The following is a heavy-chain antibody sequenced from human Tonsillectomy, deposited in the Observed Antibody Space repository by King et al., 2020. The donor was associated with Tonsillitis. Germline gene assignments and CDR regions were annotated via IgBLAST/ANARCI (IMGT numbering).Heavy chain of an antibody. V-gene: IGHV3-21*06. CDR2: ISSSSNYI. CDR1: GFTFNRYS. J-gene: IGHJ3*02. CDR3: ARDSGHDAFDI. D-gene: IGHD3-10*01. Sequence: EVQLVESGGGLVKPGGSLRLSCAASGFTFNRYSMNWVRQAPGKGLEWVSSISSSSNYIYYADSLKGRFTISRDNAKNSLYLQMNSLRAEDTAVYYCARDSGHDAFDIWGQGTMVTVSS.